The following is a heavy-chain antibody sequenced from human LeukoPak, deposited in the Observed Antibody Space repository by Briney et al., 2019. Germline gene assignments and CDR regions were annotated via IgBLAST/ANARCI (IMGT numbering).Heavy chain of an antibody. J-gene: IGHJ6*02. CDR3: ARWLDNYYGMDV. CDR2: IYYSGST. CDR1: GGSISSYY. D-gene: IGHD3/OR15-3a*01. Sequence: PSETLSLTCTVSGGSISSYYWSWIRQPPGKGLEWIGYIYYSGSTNYNPSPKSRVTISVDTSKNQFSLKLSSVTAADTAVYYCARWLDNYYGMDVWGQGTTVTVSS. V-gene: IGHV4-59*01.